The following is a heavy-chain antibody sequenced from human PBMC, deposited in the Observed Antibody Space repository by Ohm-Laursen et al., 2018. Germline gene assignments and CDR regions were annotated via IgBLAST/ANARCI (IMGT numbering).Heavy chain of an antibody. CDR1: GFTFSIYC. J-gene: IGHJ4*02. CDR2: IWGGGDGK. D-gene: IGHD1-26*01. CDR3: AKDWEQNRHGSSADY. V-gene: IGHV3-23*01. Sequence: SLRLSCAASGFTFSIYCMNWVRQAPGKGLEWVAGIWGGGDGKYYADSVKGRFTISRNNSKNTLYLQMKSLRAEHTAVYYCAKDWEQNRHGSSADYWGQGTLVTVSS.